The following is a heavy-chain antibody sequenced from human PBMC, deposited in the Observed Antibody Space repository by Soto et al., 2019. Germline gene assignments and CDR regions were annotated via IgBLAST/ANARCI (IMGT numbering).Heavy chain of an antibody. D-gene: IGHD3-10*01. CDR2: ISGSGGST. CDR1: GFTFSSYA. Sequence: GGSLRLSCAASGFTFSSYAMSWVRQAPGKGLEWVSAISGSGGSTYYADSVKGRFTISRDNSKNTLYLQMNSLRAEDTAVYYCAKETRDLMVRGVIINYYYYYGMDVWGQGTTVTVSS. CDR3: AKETRDLMVRGVIINYYYYYGMDV. J-gene: IGHJ6*02. V-gene: IGHV3-23*01.